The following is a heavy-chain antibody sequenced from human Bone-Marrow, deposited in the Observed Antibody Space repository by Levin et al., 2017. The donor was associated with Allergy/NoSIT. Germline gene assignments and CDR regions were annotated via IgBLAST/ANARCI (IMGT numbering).Heavy chain of an antibody. J-gene: IGHJ5*02. CDR2: LNQDGGEK. CDR3: ARDSQGYELWSAGGWEFDP. D-gene: IGHD3-3*01. V-gene: IGHV3-7*01. Sequence: GESLKISCAASGFTFSNYWMAWVRQAPGMGLEWVANLNQDGGEKYYVDSVKGRFTISRDNTKRSLYLRVNSLRVEDTAVYFWARDSQGYELWSAGGWEFDPRGQGTPVTVSS. CDR1: GFTFSNYW.